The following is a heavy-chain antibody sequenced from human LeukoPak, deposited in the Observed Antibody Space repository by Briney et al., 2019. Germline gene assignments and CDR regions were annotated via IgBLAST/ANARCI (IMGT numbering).Heavy chain of an antibody. CDR1: GFTFSKHA. CDR2: ITGSGGDT. CDR3: AV. Sequence: PGGSLRLSCAASGFTFSKHAMSWVRQAPGKGLERVSLITGSGGDTNYAGSAKGRFTISRDNAKNTLYLQMNGLGADDGAVYYMAVWGKGTTVTVSS. V-gene: IGHV3-23*01. J-gene: IGHJ6*04.